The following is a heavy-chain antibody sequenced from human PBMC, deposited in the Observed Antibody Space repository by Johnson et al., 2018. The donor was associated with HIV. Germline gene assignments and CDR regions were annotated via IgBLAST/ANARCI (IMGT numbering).Heavy chain of an antibody. J-gene: IGHJ3*02. CDR1: GFTFSSYW. Sequence: QVLLVESGGGLVQPGGSLRLSCAASGFTFSSYWMHWVRQAPGKGLVWVAVMSYDGREKYYTDSVKGRFTISRDNAKNSLYLQMNSLRAEDTAVYYCARGPVMVRGVTDAFDIWGQGTMVTVSS. CDR2: MSYDGREK. CDR3: ARGPVMVRGVTDAFDI. D-gene: IGHD3-10*01. V-gene: IGHV3-30*03.